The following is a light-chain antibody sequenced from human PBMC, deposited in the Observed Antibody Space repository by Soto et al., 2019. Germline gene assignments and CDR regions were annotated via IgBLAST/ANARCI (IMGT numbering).Light chain of an antibody. V-gene: IGLV2-14*01. CDR2: EVS. CDR1: SSDVGYYNY. CDR3: SSYTRSSTLVV. Sequence: QSALTQPASVSGSPGQSITISCTGTSSDVGYYNYVSWYQQHPCKAPKLMIYEVSNRPSGVSNRFSGSKSGNTASLTMSGIKAEDEADYSCSSYTRSSTLVVFGGGTQLPV. J-gene: IGLJ3*02.